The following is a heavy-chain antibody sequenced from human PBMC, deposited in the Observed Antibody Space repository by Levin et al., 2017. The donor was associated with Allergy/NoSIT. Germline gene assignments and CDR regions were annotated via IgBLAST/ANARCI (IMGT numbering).Heavy chain of an antibody. CDR1: GGSFSGYY. D-gene: IGHD3-9*01. J-gene: IGHJ5*02. Sequence: SSETLSLTCAVYGGSFSGYYWSWIRQPPGKGLEWIGEINHSGSTNYNPSLKSRVTISVDTSKNQFSLKLSSVTAADTAVYYCARVLYDILTGYDWFDPWGQGTLVTVSS. CDR2: INHSGST. CDR3: ARVLYDILTGYDWFDP. V-gene: IGHV4-34*01.